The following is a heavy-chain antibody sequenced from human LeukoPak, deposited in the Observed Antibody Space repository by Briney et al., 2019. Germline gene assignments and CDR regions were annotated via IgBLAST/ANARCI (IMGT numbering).Heavy chain of an antibody. Sequence: GGSLRLSCAASGFTFSDYYMSWIRQAPGKGLEWVSYISSSGSTIYYADSVKGRFTISRDNSKNTLYLQMNSLRAEDTAVYYCAKDSSAGYYDSSGYYFFRYWGQGTLVTVSS. J-gene: IGHJ4*02. CDR1: GFTFSDYY. CDR2: ISSSGSTI. D-gene: IGHD3-22*01. V-gene: IGHV3-11*01. CDR3: AKDSSAGYYDSSGYYFFRY.